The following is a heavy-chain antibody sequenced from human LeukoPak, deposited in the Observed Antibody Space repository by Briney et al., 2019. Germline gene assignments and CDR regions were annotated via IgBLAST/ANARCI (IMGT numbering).Heavy chain of an antibody. CDR2: IYPGDSDT. J-gene: IGHJ4*02. CDR1: GYSFTSYW. D-gene: IGHD2-15*01. CDR3: ARQYCSGGSCYYYYFDF. Sequence: GESLQTSCKGSGYSFTSYWIGWVRQMPGKGLEWMGIIYPGDSDTRYSPSFQGQVTISADKSISTAYLQWGSLKASDTAMYYCARQYCSGGSCYYYYFDFWGQGTLVTVSS. V-gene: IGHV5-51*01.